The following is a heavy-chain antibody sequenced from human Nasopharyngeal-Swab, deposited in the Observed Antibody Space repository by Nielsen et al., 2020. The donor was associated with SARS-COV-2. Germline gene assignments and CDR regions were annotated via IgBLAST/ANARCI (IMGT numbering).Heavy chain of an antibody. CDR2: IYYSGST. CDR1: GGSISSSSYY. Sequence: ESLKISCTVSGGSISSSSYYWGWIRQPPGKGLEWIGSIYYSGSTYYNPSLESRVTISVDTSKNQFSLKLSSVTAADTAVYYCARLLGDGYNFVDYWGQGTLVIVSS. V-gene: IGHV4-39*01. J-gene: IGHJ4*02. D-gene: IGHD5-24*01. CDR3: ARLLGDGYNFVDY.